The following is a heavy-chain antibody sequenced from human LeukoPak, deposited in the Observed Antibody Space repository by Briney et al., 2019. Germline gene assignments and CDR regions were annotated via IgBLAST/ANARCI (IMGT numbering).Heavy chain of an antibody. D-gene: IGHD3-22*01. CDR2: INQDGSAN. V-gene: IGHV3-7*01. CDR3: ARDSEFDSSGYSPPLQY. CDR1: GFTFSGSW. J-gene: IGHJ4*02. Sequence: GGSLRLSCAASGFTFSGSWMSWVRQAPGKGREWVANINQDGSANNYLDSVKGRFTISIDRGKNSLYLQMNSLRDEDTAVYYCARDSEFDSSGYSPPLQYWGRGTLVTVSS.